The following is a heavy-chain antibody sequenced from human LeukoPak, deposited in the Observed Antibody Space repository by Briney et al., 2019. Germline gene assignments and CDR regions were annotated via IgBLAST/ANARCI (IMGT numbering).Heavy chain of an antibody. Sequence: PGGSLRLSCVASGFIFGEYGMTWVRQIPGKGLEWVCGINGNGGRTGYADSVKGRFTISRDNAKNSLYLEMDSLRAEDTALYFCARLFNAGLGAPLDYGGQGTLVSVSS. CDR3: ARLFNAGLGAPLDY. D-gene: IGHD1-26*01. CDR1: GFIFGEYG. V-gene: IGHV3-20*04. J-gene: IGHJ4*02. CDR2: INGNGGRT.